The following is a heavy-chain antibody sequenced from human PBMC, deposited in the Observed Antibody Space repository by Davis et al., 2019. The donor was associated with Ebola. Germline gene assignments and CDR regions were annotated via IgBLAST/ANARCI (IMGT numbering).Heavy chain of an antibody. D-gene: IGHD1-26*01. Sequence: GESLKISCAASGFSFSTYAMHWVRQPPGKGLEWVAVMSHDGTTEFYADSVKGRLTISRDNSNNTLYLHMTNVRSEDTAVYFCARDRWGQIGSNLVAWGQGTRVTVSS. V-gene: IGHV3-30*01. CDR3: ARDRWGQIGSNLVA. CDR1: GFSFSTYA. CDR2: MSHDGTTE. J-gene: IGHJ5*02.